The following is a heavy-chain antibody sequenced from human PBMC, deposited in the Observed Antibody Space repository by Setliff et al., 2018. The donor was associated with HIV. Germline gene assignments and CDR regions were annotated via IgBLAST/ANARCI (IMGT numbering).Heavy chain of an antibody. D-gene: IGHD3-22*01. J-gene: IGHJ4*02. CDR3: ARAPPYYYDSSGSSFRFDF. CDR1: GGSIRTGAYY. Sequence: SETLSLTCTVSGGSIRTGAYYWGWIRQPPGKGLEWIGSIYYDERTFYKPSLKSRLTLAVDTSKNQFSSKLSSVTAADTAVYYCARAPPYYYDSSGSSFRFDFWGQGTLVTVSS. CDR2: IYYDERT. V-gene: IGHV4-39*07.